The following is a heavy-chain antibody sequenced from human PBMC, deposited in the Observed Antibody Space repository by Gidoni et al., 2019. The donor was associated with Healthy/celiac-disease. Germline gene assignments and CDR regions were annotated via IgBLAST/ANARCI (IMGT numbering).Heavy chain of an antibody. CDR3: ARTLGYCSGGSCYSSGSYYYYGMDV. CDR2: IYYSGRT. Sequence: QVQLQESGPGLVKPSETLSLTCTVSGGSISSYYWSWIRQPPGKGLEWIGYIYYSGRTNYNPSLKSRVTISVDTSKNQCSLKLSSVTAADTAVYYCARTLGYCSGGSCYSSGSYYYYGMDVWGQGTTVTVSS. J-gene: IGHJ6*02. V-gene: IGHV4-59*01. CDR1: GGSISSYY. D-gene: IGHD2-15*01.